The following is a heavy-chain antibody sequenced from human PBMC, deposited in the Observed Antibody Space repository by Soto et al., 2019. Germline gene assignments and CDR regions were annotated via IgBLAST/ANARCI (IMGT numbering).Heavy chain of an antibody. V-gene: IGHV3-48*02. CDR3: GRVLDSGWSVYYFYYYYGMDV. CDR2: ISSSSSTI. CDR1: GFTFSSYS. D-gene: IGHD3-3*01. Sequence: GGSLRLSCAASGFTFSSYSMNWVRQAPGKGLEWVSYISSSSSTIYYADSVKGRFTISRDNAKNSLYLQMNSLRDEDTAVYYCGRVLDSGWSVYYFYYYYGMDVWGQGTTVTVPS. J-gene: IGHJ6*02.